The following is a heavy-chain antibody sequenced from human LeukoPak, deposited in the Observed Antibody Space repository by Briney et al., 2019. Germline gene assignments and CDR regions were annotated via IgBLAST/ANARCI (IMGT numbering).Heavy chain of an antibody. J-gene: IGHJ3*02. CDR3: AREQAGPGGDSSSDAFDI. CDR1: GYTFTSYD. Sequence: GASVKVSCKASGYTFTSYDINWVRQATGQGLEWMGWMNPNSGNTGYAQKFQGRVTMTRNTSISTAYMELSSLRSEDTAVYYCAREQAGPGGDSSSDAFDIWGQGTMVTVSS. D-gene: IGHD3-22*01. V-gene: IGHV1-8*01. CDR2: MNPNSGNT.